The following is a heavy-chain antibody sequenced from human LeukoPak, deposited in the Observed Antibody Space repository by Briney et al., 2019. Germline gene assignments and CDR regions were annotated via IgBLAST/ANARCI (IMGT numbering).Heavy chain of an antibody. D-gene: IGHD6-13*01. CDR1: GFSLSTSGMC. Sequence: ESCPTLVNPTQTLTLTCTFSGFSLSTSGMCVSWIRQPPGKALEWLARIDWDDDKYYSTSLKTRLTISKDTSKNQVVLTMTNMDPVDTATYYCARITLPIAAKSSRGPYNWFDLWGQGTLVTVSS. J-gene: IGHJ5*02. CDR3: ARITLPIAAKSSRGPYNWFDL. V-gene: IGHV2-70*11. CDR2: IDWDDDK.